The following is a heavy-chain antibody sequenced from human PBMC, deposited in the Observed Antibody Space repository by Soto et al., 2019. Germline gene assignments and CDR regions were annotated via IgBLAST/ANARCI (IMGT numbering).Heavy chain of an antibody. D-gene: IGHD5-18*01. J-gene: IGHJ6*02. V-gene: IGHV5-51*01. CDR3: ARRKDTAMDYYGMDV. CDR2: IYPGDSDT. Sequence: GESLKISCKGSGYSFTSYWIGWVRQMPGKGLEWMGIIYPGDSDTRYSPSFQGQVTISADKSISTAYLQWSSLKAPDTAMYYCARRKDTAMDYYGMDVWGQGTTVTVSS. CDR1: GYSFTSYW.